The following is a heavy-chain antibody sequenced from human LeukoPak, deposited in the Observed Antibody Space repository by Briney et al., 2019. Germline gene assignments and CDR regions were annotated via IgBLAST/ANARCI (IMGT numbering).Heavy chain of an antibody. CDR1: GASTNSHY. CDR3: ARDIEQVGATLYFDY. CDR2: INYGGST. D-gene: IGHD1-26*01. V-gene: IGHV4-59*11. Sequence: PSETLSLTCTVSGASTNSHYWSWVRQTPVKGLEGIGQINYGGSTYYNPSLKSRVTLSIGTSKNQFSLRLSSVTATDTAVYYCARDIEQVGATLYFDYWGQGALVTVSS. J-gene: IGHJ4*02.